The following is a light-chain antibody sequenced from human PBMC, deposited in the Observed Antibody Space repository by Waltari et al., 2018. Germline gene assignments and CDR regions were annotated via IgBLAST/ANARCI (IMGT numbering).Light chain of an antibody. CDR3: QSADSSGTYVV. CDR2: KDS. CDR1: ELPKPY. Sequence: SYELTQPPSVSVSPGQTARITCSGDELPKPYAYWYQQKPDQAPVLGIYKDSERPSGIPERFSGSSSGTTVTLTISGVQAEDEADYYCQSADSSGTYVVFGGGTKLTVL. J-gene: IGLJ2*01. V-gene: IGLV3-25*03.